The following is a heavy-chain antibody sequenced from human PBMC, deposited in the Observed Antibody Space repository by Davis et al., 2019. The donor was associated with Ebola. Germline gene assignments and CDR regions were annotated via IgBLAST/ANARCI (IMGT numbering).Heavy chain of an antibody. CDR1: GDSVSINSGG. V-gene: IGHV6-1*01. CDR2: TYYTSKWNN. CDR3: ARGWLRTGFDY. Sequence: HSQTLSLTCAISGDSVSINSGGWNWIRQSPSRGLEWLGRTYYTSKWNNDYAVSMKSRITINADTAKNQYSMQLNSVTPGDTAVYYCARGWLRTGFDYWGQGILVTVSS. J-gene: IGHJ4*02. D-gene: IGHD5-12*01.